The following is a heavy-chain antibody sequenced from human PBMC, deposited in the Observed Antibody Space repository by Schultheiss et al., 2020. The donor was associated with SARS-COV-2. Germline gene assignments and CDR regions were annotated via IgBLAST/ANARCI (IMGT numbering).Heavy chain of an antibody. J-gene: IGHJ4*02. D-gene: IGHD6-13*01. CDR2: ISYDGNYK. CDR3: ARDNLAAADGFDY. V-gene: IGHV3-33*05. Sequence: GGSLRLSCALSGFTFGTYGIHWVRQAPGKGLEWVAVISYDGNYKYYADSVKGRLTISRDNSKNTLYLQMNSLRAEDTAVYYCARDNLAAADGFDYWGQGTLVTVSS. CDR1: GFTFGTYG.